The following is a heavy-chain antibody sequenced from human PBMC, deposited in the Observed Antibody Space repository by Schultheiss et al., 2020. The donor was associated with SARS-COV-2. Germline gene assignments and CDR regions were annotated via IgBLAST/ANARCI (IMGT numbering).Heavy chain of an antibody. Sequence: SETLSLTCAVYGGSFSGYYWSWIRQPPGKGLEWIGEINHSGSTNYNPSLKSRVTISVDTSKNQFSLKLSSVTAADTAVYYCARDAPGGYCSSTSCYTGSYYYYMDVWGKGTTVTVSS. CDR2: INHSGST. D-gene: IGHD2-2*02. J-gene: IGHJ6*03. CDR3: ARDAPGGYCSSTSCYTGSYYYYMDV. CDR1: GGSFSGYY. V-gene: IGHV4-34*01.